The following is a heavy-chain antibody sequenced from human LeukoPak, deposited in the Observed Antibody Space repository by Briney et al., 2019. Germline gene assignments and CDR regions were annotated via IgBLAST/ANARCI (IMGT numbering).Heavy chain of an antibody. J-gene: IGHJ4*02. Sequence: GGSLRLSCAASGFTFSTYDMHWVRQAPGKGLEWVAVISFDGSNKYYADSVKGRFTISRDNSKNTLYLEMNSLRAEDTAVYYCASARALYGYSGYDEPYFNYWGQGTLVTVSS. D-gene: IGHD5-12*01. CDR3: ASARALYGYSGYDEPYFNY. CDR1: GFTFSTYD. V-gene: IGHV3-30*03. CDR2: ISFDGSNK.